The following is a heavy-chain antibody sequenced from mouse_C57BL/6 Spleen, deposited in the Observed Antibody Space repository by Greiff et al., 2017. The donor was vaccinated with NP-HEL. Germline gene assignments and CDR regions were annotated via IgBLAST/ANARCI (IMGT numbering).Heavy chain of an antibody. CDR2: IYPRSGNT. CDR3: ARSYDGYLAWFAY. Sequence: QVHVKQSGAELARPGASVKLSCKASGYTFTSYGISWVKQRTGQGLEWIGEIYPRSGNTYYNEKFKGKATLTADKSSSTAYMELRSLTSEDSAVYFCARSYDGYLAWFAYWGQGTLVTVSA. CDR1: GYTFTSYG. J-gene: IGHJ3*01. D-gene: IGHD2-3*01. V-gene: IGHV1-81*01.